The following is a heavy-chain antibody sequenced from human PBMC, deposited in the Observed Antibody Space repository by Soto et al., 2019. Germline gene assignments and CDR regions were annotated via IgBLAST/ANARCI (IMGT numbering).Heavy chain of an antibody. CDR1: RFTFSSNT. J-gene: IGHJ3*02. CDR3: ARDFDSSGYYGPVGAFDI. V-gene: IGHV3-21*03. CDR2: ISSSTTYI. D-gene: IGHD3-22*01. Sequence: EVQLVESGGGLVKPGGSLRLSCSASRFTFSSNTMNWVRQAQGKGLEWVSSISSSTTYIYYADSVKGRFTISRDNAKNSLYLQVNSLRAEDTAVYYCARDFDSSGYYGPVGAFDIWGQGTMVTVSS.